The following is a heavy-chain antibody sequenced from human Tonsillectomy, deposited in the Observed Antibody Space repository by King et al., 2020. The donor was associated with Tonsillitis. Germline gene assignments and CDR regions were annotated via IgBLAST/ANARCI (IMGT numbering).Heavy chain of an antibody. CDR3: ASYHCSGTTCYWGY. D-gene: IGHD2-2*01. J-gene: IGHJ4*02. V-gene: IGHV4-31*03. Sequence: QLQESGPGLVKPSQTLSLTCSVSGGSISSGGYYWSWIRQHPGKGLEWIGYIYYSGGTYYNPSLKSRVTMSVDTPKNQFSLSLTSVTAADTAVYFCASYHCSGTTCYWGYWGQGTLVTVSS. CDR1: GGSISSGGYY. CDR2: IYYSGGT.